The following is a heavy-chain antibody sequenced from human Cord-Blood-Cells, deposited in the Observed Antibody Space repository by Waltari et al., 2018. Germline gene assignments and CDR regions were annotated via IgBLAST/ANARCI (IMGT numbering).Heavy chain of an antibody. D-gene: IGHD2-15*01. Sequence: QLQLQESGPGLVQPSETLSLTCTVSGGSISSSSYYWGWIRQPPGKGLEWIGGIYYSGSTYYHPPLKSRVTISVDTSKNQCSLKLSSVTAADTAVYYCARRGYCSGGSCYGLYYFDYWGQGTLVTVSS. V-gene: IGHV4-39*01. CDR1: GGSISSSSYY. CDR2: IYYSGST. CDR3: ARRGYCSGGSCYGLYYFDY. J-gene: IGHJ4*02.